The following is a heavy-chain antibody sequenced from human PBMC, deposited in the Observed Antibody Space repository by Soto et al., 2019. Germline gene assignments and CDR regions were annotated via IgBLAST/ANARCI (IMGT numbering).Heavy chain of an antibody. CDR3: ARLSGSYLGGMDV. D-gene: IGHD1-26*01. V-gene: IGHV5-51*01. J-gene: IGHJ6*02. Sequence: PGESLKISCKGSGYNFAGYWIAWVRQMPGKGLEWMGIIYPGDSDTRYSPSFQGQVTISADKSISTAYLQWSSLKASDTAMYYCARLSGSYLGGMDVWGQGTTVTVSS. CDR1: GYNFAGYW. CDR2: IYPGDSDT.